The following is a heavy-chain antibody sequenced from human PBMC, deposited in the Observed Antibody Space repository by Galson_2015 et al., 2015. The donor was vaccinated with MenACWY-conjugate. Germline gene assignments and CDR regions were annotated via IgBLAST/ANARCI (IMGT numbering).Heavy chain of an antibody. J-gene: IGHJ3*02. CDR3: ARVPPRSWEDDI. CDR2: IYSGGST. D-gene: IGHD1-26*01. CDR1: GFTVSSNY. V-gene: IGHV3-66*01. Sequence: SLRLSCAASGFTVSSNYMSWVRQAPGKGLEWVSVIYSGGSTYYADSVKGRFTISRDNSKNTLYLQMNSLRAEDTAVYYCARVPPRSWEDDIWGQGTMVTVSS.